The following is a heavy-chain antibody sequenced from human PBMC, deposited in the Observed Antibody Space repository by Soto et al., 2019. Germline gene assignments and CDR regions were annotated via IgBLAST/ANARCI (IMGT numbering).Heavy chain of an antibody. V-gene: IGHV1-8*01. Sequence: KVSCKTSGYNFTNFDINWVRQAPGRGLVWMGWMNPSSGETGSAQNFQGRVTMTRDISTRTFFMQLTSLRSEDTAIYYCARLAEYCNGIKCYSNFDFWGRGTQVTVSS. CDR3: ARLAEYCNGIKCYSNFDF. CDR1: GYNFTNFD. D-gene: IGHD2-15*01. J-gene: IGHJ4*01. CDR2: MNPSSGET.